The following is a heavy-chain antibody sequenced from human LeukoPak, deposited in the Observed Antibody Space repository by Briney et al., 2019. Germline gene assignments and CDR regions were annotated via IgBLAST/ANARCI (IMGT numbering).Heavy chain of an antibody. CDR3: ARGTDDYGDYVPDY. V-gene: IGHV4-31*11. J-gene: IGHJ4*02. CDR2: IYYSGST. CDR1: GGSFSGYY. Sequence: KASETLSLTCAVYGGSFSGYYWSWIRQHPGKGLEWIGYIYYSGSTYYNPSLKSRVTISVDTSKNQFSLKLSSVTAADTAVYYCARGTDDYGDYVPDYWGQGTLVTVSS. D-gene: IGHD4-17*01.